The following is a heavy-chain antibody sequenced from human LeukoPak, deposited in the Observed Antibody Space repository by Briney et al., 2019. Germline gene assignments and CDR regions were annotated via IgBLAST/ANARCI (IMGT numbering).Heavy chain of an antibody. J-gene: IGHJ4*02. V-gene: IGHV1-69*02. CDR1: GGTFSSST. CDR3: ARARKDYDFWSGYSPFDY. Sequence: SVKVSCKASGGTFSSSTISWVRQAPGQGLEWMGRIIPILGIANYAQKFQGRVTITADKSTSTAYMELSSLRSEDTAVYYCARARKDYDFWSGYSPFDYWGQGTLVTVSS. CDR2: IIPILGIA. D-gene: IGHD3-3*01.